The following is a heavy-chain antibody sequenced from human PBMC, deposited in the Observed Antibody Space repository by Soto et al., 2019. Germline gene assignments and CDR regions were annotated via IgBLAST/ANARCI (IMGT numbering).Heavy chain of an antibody. J-gene: IGHJ4*02. D-gene: IGHD1-26*01. CDR2: ITNSGGST. Sequence: EVQLLESGGGLVQPGGSLRLSCAASGFTFSTFAMTWVRQAPGKGLEWVSTITNSGGSTYYADSVRGRFTISRDNSKNTLYLQMNSLRAEDTAVYYCAILSGSHPFDYWGQGTLVTVSS. CDR3: AILSGSHPFDY. CDR1: GFTFSTFA. V-gene: IGHV3-23*01.